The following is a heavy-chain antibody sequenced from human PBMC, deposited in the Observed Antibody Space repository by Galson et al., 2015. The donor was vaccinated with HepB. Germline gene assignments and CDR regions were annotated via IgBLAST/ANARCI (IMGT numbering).Heavy chain of an antibody. CDR2: ISGGGGT. Sequence: SLRLSCAASGFTVSSNYMSWVRQAPGKGLERVSFISGGGGTYYVDSVKGRFSISRDNSKNTLYLQMNSQRAEDTAVYYCVKDWQLFHLGYWGQGTQVTVSS. D-gene: IGHD6-6*01. CDR1: GFTVSSNY. V-gene: IGHV3-66*01. J-gene: IGHJ4*02. CDR3: VKDWQLFHLGY.